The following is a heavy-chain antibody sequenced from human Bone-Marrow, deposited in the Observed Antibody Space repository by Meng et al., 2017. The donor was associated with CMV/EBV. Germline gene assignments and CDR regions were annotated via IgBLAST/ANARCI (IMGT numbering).Heavy chain of an antibody. D-gene: IGHD1-26*01. J-gene: IGHJ4*02. CDR3: ARDAAPWRGATPDY. V-gene: IGHV3-20*04. Sequence: GGSLRLSCAASGFTFSDYYMSWIRQAPGKGLEWVSGINWNGGSTGYADSVKGRFTISRDNAKNSLYLQMNSLRAEDTAVYYCARDAAPWRGATPDYWGQGTRVTVSS. CDR2: INWNGGST. CDR1: GFTFSDYY.